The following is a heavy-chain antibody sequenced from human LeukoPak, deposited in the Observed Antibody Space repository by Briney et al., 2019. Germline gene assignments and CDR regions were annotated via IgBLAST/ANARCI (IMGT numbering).Heavy chain of an antibody. D-gene: IGHD3-22*01. Sequence: KSGGSLRLSCAASGFTFSNAWMSWVRQAPGKGLEWVGRIKSKTDGGTTDYAAPVKGRFTISRDDSKNTLYLQMNSLKTEDTAVYYCTTKSNYYDSSGYSYYFDYWGQGTLVTVSS. CDR1: GFTFSNAW. CDR3: TTKSNYYDSSGYSYYFDY. V-gene: IGHV3-15*01. CDR2: IKSKTDGGTT. J-gene: IGHJ4*02.